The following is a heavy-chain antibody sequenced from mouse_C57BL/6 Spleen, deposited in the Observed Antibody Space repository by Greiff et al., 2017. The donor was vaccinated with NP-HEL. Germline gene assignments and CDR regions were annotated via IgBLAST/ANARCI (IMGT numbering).Heavy chain of an antibody. Sequence: EVKLVESGGGLVKPGGSLKLSCAASGFTFSSYAMSWVRQTPEKRLEWVATISDGGSYTYYPDNVKGRFTISRDNAKNNLYLQMSHLKSEDTAMYYWAREARYSNPFDYWGQGATLTVSS. V-gene: IGHV5-4*01. J-gene: IGHJ2*01. CDR3: AREARYSNPFDY. D-gene: IGHD2-5*01. CDR2: ISDGGSYT. CDR1: GFTFSSYA.